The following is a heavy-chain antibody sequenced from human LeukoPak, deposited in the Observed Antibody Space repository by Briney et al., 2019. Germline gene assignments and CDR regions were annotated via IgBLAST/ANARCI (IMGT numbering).Heavy chain of an antibody. J-gene: IGHJ4*02. V-gene: IGHV3-23*01. CDR1: GFTFSSYA. CDR3: AKDNTYGSDDY. D-gene: IGHD5-18*01. Sequence: GGSLRLSCAASGFTFSSYAMSWVRQAPGKGLEWVSVISGIGGSTYYADSVKGRFTISRDNSKNTLHLQMNSLRAEDTAVYYCAKDNTYGSDDYWGQGTLVTVSS. CDR2: ISGIGGST.